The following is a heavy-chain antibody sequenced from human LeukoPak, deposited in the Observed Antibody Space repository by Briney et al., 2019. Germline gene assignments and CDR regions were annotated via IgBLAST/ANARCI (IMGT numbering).Heavy chain of an antibody. CDR3: ARVRQSPQIQLYYYYMDV. J-gene: IGHJ6*03. V-gene: IGHV3-64*01. D-gene: IGHD5-18*01. CDR1: GFTFSSYA. CDR2: ISSNGGST. Sequence: PGGSLRLSCAASGFTFSSYAMHWVRQAPGKGLEYVSAISSNGGSTYYANSVKSRFTISRDNSKNTLYLQMGSLRAEDTAVYYCARVRQSPQIQLYYYYMDVWGKGTTVTVSS.